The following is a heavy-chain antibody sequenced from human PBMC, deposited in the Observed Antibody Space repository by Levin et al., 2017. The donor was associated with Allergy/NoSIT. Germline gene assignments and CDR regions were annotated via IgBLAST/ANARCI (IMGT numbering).Heavy chain of an antibody. CDR2: IRSNPYGGTT. Sequence: LSLTCTVSGFTFDNFAMTWVRQAPGRGLEWVGFIRSNPYGGTTEYAASVKGRFTISKDDSRSTAYLQMNSLKTEDTAVYYCTRIYCTTSSCYAVYFQHWGRGTLVTVSS. J-gene: IGHJ1*01. D-gene: IGHD2-2*01. CDR3: TRIYCTTSSCYAVYFQH. V-gene: IGHV3-49*04. CDR1: GFTFDNFA.